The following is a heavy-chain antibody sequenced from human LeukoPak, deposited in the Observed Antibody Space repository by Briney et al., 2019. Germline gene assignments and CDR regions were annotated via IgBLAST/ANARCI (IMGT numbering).Heavy chain of an antibody. D-gene: IGHD2-2*01. CDR1: GSISGYY. Sequence: SETLSLTCTVSGSISGYYWSWIRQPPGKGLEWIGYIYTSGSTNYNPSLESRVTISVDTSKNQFSLDLSSVTAADTAVYYCARQRCTSASCLTKNAFDIWGQGTMVTVSS. CDR3: ARQRCTSASCLTKNAFDI. CDR2: IYTSGST. J-gene: IGHJ3*02. V-gene: IGHV4-4*09.